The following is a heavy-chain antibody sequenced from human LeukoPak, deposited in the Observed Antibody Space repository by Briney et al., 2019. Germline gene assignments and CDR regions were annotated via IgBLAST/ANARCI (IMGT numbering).Heavy chain of an antibody. CDR3: AKDGYISADGAFDY. CDR2: IRHDESNN. J-gene: IGHJ4*02. CDR1: GFTFSIYG. Sequence: PGGSLRLSCAASGFTFSIYGMHWVRQAPGKGLEWVAFIRHDESNNYYADSVKGRFTISRDTSNNTLYLQMNSLRAEDTAVYYCAKDGYISADGAFDYWGQGTLVTVSS. V-gene: IGHV3-30*02. D-gene: IGHD6-13*01.